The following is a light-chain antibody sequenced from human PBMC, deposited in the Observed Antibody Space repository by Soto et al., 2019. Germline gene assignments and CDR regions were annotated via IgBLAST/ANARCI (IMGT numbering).Light chain of an antibody. CDR2: DAS. CDR3: QQYDNRLLT. J-gene: IGKJ3*01. CDR1: QAISNY. Sequence: DIQMTQSPSSLSASVGDRATITCQASQAISNYLNWYQQKPGKAPKLLIYDASNLETGVPSRFSGSGSGTDFTFTISSLQPEDIATYYCQQYDNRLLTFGPGTKVDI. V-gene: IGKV1-33*01.